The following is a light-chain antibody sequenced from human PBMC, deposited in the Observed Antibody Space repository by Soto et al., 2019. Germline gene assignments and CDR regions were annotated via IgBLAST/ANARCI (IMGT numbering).Light chain of an antibody. CDR2: GAS. CDR1: QSVSSL. J-gene: IGKJ1*01. CDR3: QQYGSSPWT. V-gene: IGKV3-15*01. Sequence: EIVMTQSPATLSVSPGERATLSCRASQSVSSLLAWYQQKPGQPPTLLIYGASTRATGIPARFSGSGSGTDFTLTISRLEPEDFAVYYCQQYGSSPWTFGQGTKVDIK.